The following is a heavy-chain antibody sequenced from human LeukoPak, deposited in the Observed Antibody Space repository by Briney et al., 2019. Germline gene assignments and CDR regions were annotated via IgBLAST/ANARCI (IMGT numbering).Heavy chain of an antibody. D-gene: IGHD2-21*01. J-gene: IGHJ4*02. V-gene: IGHV4-59*01. CDR2: IYYSGST. CDR3: ARGARYSWVPDY. Sequence: SETLSLTCTVSGGSISSYYWSWIRQPPGKGLEWIGYIYYSGSTNYNPSLKSRVTISVDTSKNQFSLKLSSVTAADTAVYYCARGARYSWVPDYWGQGTLVTVSS. CDR1: GGSISSYY.